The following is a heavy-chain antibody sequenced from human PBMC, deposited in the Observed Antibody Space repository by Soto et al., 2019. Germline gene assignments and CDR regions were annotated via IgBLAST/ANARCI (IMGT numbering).Heavy chain of an antibody. Sequence: SETLSLTCRVSGDSINRGGFHWAWIRQHPGKGLEWIGHISFSGSTYYNPSLQRRLNIFIDTSMNHFSVSLTSVTAADSAVYYCARKSWKTNEFDHWGQGALVTVSS. D-gene: IGHD1-1*01. CDR3: ARKSWKTNEFDH. CDR2: ISFSGST. J-gene: IGHJ4*02. V-gene: IGHV4-31*03. CDR1: GDSINRGGFH.